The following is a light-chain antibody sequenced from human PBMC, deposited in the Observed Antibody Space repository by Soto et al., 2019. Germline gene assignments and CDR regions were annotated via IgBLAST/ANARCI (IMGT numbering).Light chain of an antibody. CDR3: QQHNSWPPV. CDR1: QSVNSN. Sequence: EIVMTQSPATLSVSPGERATLSFMASQSVNSNLAWYQQKPGHSPRLLIYGASTRVTGIPARFSGSGSGTEFTLTISSLQSEDFAIYYCQQHNSWPPVFGQGTKLEIK. CDR2: GAS. J-gene: IGKJ2*01. V-gene: IGKV3-15*01.